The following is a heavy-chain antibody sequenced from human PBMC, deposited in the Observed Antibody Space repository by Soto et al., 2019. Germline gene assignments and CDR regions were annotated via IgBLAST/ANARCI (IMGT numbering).Heavy chain of an antibody. CDR1: GFTFSNYA. CDR2: ISAGRST. Sequence: EVQVLESGADLVQPGGSLRLSCAASGFTFSNYAMNWVRQAPGKGPEWVSGISAGRSTYYADAVKGRFTISRDNSKSTLFLQMDSLRAEDTALYYSTKVRGDPVWRKGATVTVSS. V-gene: IGHV3-23*01. J-gene: IGHJ6*04. CDR3: TKVRGDPV. D-gene: IGHD4-17*01.